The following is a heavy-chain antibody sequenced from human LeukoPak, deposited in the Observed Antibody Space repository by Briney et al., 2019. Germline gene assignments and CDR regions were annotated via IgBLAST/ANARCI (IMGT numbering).Heavy chain of an antibody. V-gene: IGHV4-39*01. D-gene: IGHD5-18*01. J-gene: IGHJ4*02. Sequence: SETLSLTCTVSGGSISSSSYYWGWIRQPPGKGLEWIGSIYYSGSTYYNPSLKSRVTTSVDTSKNQFSLKLSSVTAADTAVYYCASRSSSGYSYGYRGDYWGQGTLVTVSS. CDR3: ASRSSSGYSYGYRGDY. CDR1: GGSISSSSYY. CDR2: IYYSGST.